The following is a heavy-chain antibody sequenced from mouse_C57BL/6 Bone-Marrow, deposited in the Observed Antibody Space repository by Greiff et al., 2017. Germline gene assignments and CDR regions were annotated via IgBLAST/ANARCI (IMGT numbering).Heavy chain of an antibody. CDR1: GYTFTSYG. V-gene: IGHV1-81*01. D-gene: IGHD2-10*02. Sequence: QVQLQQSGAELARPGASVKLSCKASGYTFTSYGISWVKQRTGQGLEWIGEIYPRSGNTYYNEKFKGKDTLTADKSSSTAYMELRRLTSEDSAVXVCAGVWSSWFAYWGQGTLVTVSA. J-gene: IGHJ3*01. CDR3: AGVWSSWFAY. CDR2: IYPRSGNT.